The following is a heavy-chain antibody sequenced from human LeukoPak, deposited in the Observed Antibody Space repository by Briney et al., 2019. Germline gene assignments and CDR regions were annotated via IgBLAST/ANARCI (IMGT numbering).Heavy chain of an antibody. CDR1: GGSISSYY. J-gene: IGHJ4*02. CDR2: IYYSGST. CDR3: ARHRRAPPIIVVDFDY. D-gene: IGHD3-22*01. Sequence: SETLSLTCTVSGGSISSYYWSWIRQPPGKGLEWIGYIYYSGSTNYNPSLKSRVTISVDTSKNQFSLKLSSVTAADTAVYYCARHRRAPPIIVVDFDYWGQGTLVTVSS. V-gene: IGHV4-59*08.